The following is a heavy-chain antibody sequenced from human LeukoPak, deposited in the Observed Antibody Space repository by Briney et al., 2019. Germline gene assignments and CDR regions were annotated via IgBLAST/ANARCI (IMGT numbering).Heavy chain of an antibody. V-gene: IGHV3-30-3*01. CDR2: ISYDGSNK. Sequence: GGSLRLSCAASGFTFSSYAMHWVRQAPGKGLEGVAVISYDGSNKYYADSVKGRFTISRDNSKTTLYLKMNRLRDEDTAVYYCARVITIFGVVMDDIDYWGQGTLVTVSS. CDR3: ARVITIFGVVMDDIDY. D-gene: IGHD3-3*01. J-gene: IGHJ4*02. CDR1: GFTFSSYA.